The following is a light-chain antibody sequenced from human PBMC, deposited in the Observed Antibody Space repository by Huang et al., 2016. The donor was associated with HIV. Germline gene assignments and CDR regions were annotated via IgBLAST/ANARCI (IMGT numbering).Light chain of an antibody. Sequence: DIRMTQSPSSLSASVGDRVIITCRTSQNSNKYLNWYQQMPGKAPKLLIYGSSTLRGGVSSRFSGSGSVTDFTLTIESLQPEDTAMYYCQQSYNVPRTFGQGT. CDR3: QQSYNVPRT. CDR2: GSS. CDR1: QNSNKY. J-gene: IGKJ2*01. V-gene: IGKV1-39*01.